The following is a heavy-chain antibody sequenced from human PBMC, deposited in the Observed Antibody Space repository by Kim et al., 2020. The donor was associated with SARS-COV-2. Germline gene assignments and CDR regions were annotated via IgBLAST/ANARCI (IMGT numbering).Heavy chain of an antibody. D-gene: IGHD1-20*01. Sequence: GGSLRLSCAASGFAFSSYAMNWVRQAPGKGLEWVSVITSSGGGTSYAESVKGRFTISRDNSKNTLYLQMDSLRVEDTAIYYCGTYKQKLVQVDYWGQGTLVTVSS. CDR2: ITSSGGGT. CDR1: GFAFSSYA. V-gene: IGHV3-23*01. CDR3: GTYKQKLVQVDY. J-gene: IGHJ4*02.